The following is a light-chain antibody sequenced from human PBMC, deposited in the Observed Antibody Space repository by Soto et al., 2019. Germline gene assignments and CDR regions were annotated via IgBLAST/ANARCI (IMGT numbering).Light chain of an antibody. CDR3: QQRSNWPPTWT. CDR1: QSVSSY. Sequence: EIVLTQSPATLSLSPGERATLSCRASQSVSSYLAWYQQKPGQAPRLLIYDASKRVTGIPARFTGSGSGTAFTLTISSLEPEDFGVYYCQQRSNWPPTWTFGQGTKVEIK. J-gene: IGKJ1*01. V-gene: IGKV3-11*01. CDR2: DAS.